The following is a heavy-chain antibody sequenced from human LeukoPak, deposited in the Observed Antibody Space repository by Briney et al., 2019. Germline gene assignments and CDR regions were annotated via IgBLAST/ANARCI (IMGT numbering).Heavy chain of an antibody. CDR3: ARGTSLRYFDWLLTDDAFDI. J-gene: IGHJ3*02. CDR1: GYTFTSYG. D-gene: IGHD3-9*01. Sequence: ASVKVSCKASGYTFTSYGISWVRQAPGQGLEWMGWISAYNGNTNYAQKLQGRVTMTTDTSTSTAYIELRSLRSDDTAVYYCARGTSLRYFDWLLTDDAFDIWGQGTMVTVSS. CDR2: ISAYNGNT. V-gene: IGHV1-18*01.